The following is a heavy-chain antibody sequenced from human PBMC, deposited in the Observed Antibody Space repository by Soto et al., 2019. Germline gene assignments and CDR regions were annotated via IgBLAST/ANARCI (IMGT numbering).Heavy chain of an antibody. CDR1: GFTFDDYT. D-gene: IGHD3-10*01. Sequence: GSLRLSCAASGFTFDDYTMHWVRQAPGKGLEWVSLISWDGGSTYYADSVKGRFTISRDNSKNSLYLQMNSLRTEDTALYYCAKDISGSGSFPYYYYYGMDVWGQGTTVTVSS. CDR2: ISWDGGST. CDR3: AKDISGSGSFPYYYYYGMDV. J-gene: IGHJ6*02. V-gene: IGHV3-43*01.